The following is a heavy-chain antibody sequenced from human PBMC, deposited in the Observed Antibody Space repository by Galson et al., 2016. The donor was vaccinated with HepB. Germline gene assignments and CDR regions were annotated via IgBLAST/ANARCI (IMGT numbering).Heavy chain of an antibody. Sequence: QSGAEVKKPGASVKVSCRTSGSTFTTNGISWVRQAPGQGLEWMGWISAHNGDTNSAQNLQGRVTLTTDTSTRTAYMELRSLKSDDTAVYYCAGDRDRSLDYGGQGTLVTVSS. V-gene: IGHV1-18*04. CDR2: ISAHNGDT. J-gene: IGHJ4*02. CDR1: GSTFTTNG. CDR3: AGDRDRSLDY. D-gene: IGHD5-24*01.